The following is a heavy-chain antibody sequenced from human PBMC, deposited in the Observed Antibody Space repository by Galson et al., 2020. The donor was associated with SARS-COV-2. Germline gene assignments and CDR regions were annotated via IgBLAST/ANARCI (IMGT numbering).Heavy chain of an antibody. J-gene: IGHJ5*02. V-gene: IGHV3-15*01. Sequence: GGSLRLSCAASGFTFSNAWMSWVRQAPGKGLEWVGRIKSKTDGGTADYAAPVKGRFTISRDDSKTTLYLQMTSLKTDDTAVYYCATGGTGVFFSWGQGTLVTVSS. D-gene: IGHD7-27*01. CDR3: ATGGTGVFFS. CDR2: IKSKTDGGTA. CDR1: GFTFSNAW.